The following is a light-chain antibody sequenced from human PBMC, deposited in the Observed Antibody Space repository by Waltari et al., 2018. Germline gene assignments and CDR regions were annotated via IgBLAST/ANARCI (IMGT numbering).Light chain of an antibody. CDR2: DAS. Sequence: EIMLTQSPGTTPLSPGERATLSCRGINSISRYLAWYQHKPGQCPRLLIYDASSRATGIPDRFSGSGSGTDFSLTISRLEPEDFAVYYCQKYGSLPATFGQGTKVEIK. V-gene: IGKV3-20*01. J-gene: IGKJ1*01. CDR1: NSISRY. CDR3: QKYGSLPAT.